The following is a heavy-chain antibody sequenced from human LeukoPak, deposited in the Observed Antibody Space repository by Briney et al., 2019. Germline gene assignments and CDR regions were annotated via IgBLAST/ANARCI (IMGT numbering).Heavy chain of an antibody. CDR3: ASTYSNPPQRWFDP. Sequence: ASVKVSCNVSGYTLTELSMHWVRQAPAKGVEWMGGFDPEDGETIYAQKFQGRVTMTEDTSTDTAYMELSSLRSEDTAVYYCASTYSNPPQRWFDPWGQGTLVTVSS. J-gene: IGHJ5*02. V-gene: IGHV1-24*01. CDR1: GYTLTELS. D-gene: IGHD4-11*01. CDR2: FDPEDGET.